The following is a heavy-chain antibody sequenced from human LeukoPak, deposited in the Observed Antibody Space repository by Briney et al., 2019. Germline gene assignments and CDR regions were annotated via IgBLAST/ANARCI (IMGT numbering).Heavy chain of an antibody. J-gene: IGHJ4*02. D-gene: IGHD3-10*01. CDR2: IYSGGST. CDR3: AREERYYGSGSYEEVFDY. CDR1: GFTVSSNY. V-gene: IGHV3-66*01. Sequence: GGSLRLSCATSGFTVSSNYMNWVRQAPGKGLEWVSVIYSGGSTYYADSVKGRFTISRDNSKNTMYLQMNSLRDEDTAVYYCAREERYYGSGSYEEVFDYWGQGTLVTVSS.